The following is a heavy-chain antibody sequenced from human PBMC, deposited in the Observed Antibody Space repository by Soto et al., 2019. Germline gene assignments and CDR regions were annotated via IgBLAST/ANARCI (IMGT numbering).Heavy chain of an antibody. V-gene: IGHV1-69*12. CDR3: AENPENYYYGMDV. J-gene: IGHJ6*02. CDR1: GGTFSSYA. CDR2: IIPIFCTA. Sequence: QVQLVQSGAEVKKPGSSVKVSCKASGGTFSSYAISWVRQAPGQGLEWMGGIIPIFCTADYAQKFQGRVTITADESTSTAYVELSSLRSEDKAVYYCAENPENYYYGMDVWGQGTTVTVSS.